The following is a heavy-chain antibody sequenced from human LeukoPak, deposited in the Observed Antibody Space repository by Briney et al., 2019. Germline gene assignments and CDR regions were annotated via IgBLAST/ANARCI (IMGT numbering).Heavy chain of an antibody. J-gene: IGHJ5*02. CDR2: MNPNSGNT. CDR3: ARGSQGYSYGFWGFDP. V-gene: IGHV1-8*01. D-gene: IGHD5-18*01. CDR1: GYTFTSYD. Sequence: ASVKVSCKASGYTFTSYDINWVRQATGQGVEWMGWMNPNSGNTGYAQKFQGRVTMTRNTSISTAYMELSSLRSEDTAVYYCARGSQGYSYGFWGFDPWGQGTLVTVSS.